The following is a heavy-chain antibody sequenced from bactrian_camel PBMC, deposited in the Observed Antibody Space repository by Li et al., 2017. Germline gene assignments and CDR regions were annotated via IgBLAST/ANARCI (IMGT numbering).Heavy chain of an antibody. D-gene: IGHD6*01. CDR2: INSGGGST. CDR1: GFTFSSYA. CDR3: TADWVEWYHTY. J-gene: IGHJ4*01. Sequence: DVQLVESGGGLVQPGGSLRLSCAASGFTFSSYAMSWVRQAPGKGLEWVSRINSGGGSTYYADSVKGRFTISKDNDKNTLYLEMNSLKPEDTAVYYCTADWVEWYHTYWGQGTQVTVS. V-gene: IGHV3S31*01.